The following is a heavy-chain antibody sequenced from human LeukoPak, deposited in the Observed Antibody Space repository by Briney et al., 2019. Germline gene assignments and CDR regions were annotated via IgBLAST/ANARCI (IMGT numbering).Heavy chain of an antibody. J-gene: IGHJ5*02. CDR3: ASRHYDFWSGHNWFDP. Sequence: SETLSLTCTVSGGSISSGGYYWSWIRQHPGKGLEWIGYIYYSGSTYYNPSLKSRVTISVDTSKNQFSLKLSSVTAADTAVYYCASRHYDFWSGHNWFDPWGQGTLVTVSS. CDR1: GGSISSGGYY. D-gene: IGHD3-3*01. V-gene: IGHV4-31*03. CDR2: IYYSGST.